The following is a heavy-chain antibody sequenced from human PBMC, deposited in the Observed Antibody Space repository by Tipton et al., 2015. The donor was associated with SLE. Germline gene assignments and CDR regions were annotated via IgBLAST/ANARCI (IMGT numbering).Heavy chain of an antibody. Sequence: SLRLSCAASGFTFSSYWMSWVRQAPGKGLEWVANIKQDGSEKYYVDSVKGRFTISRDNAKNSLYLQMNSLRAEDTAVYYCARVSTWGAVAGTGFDYWGQGTLVTVSS. CDR1: GFTFSSYW. CDR2: IKQDGSEK. J-gene: IGHJ4*02. D-gene: IGHD6-19*01. V-gene: IGHV3-7*01. CDR3: ARVSTWGAVAGTGFDY.